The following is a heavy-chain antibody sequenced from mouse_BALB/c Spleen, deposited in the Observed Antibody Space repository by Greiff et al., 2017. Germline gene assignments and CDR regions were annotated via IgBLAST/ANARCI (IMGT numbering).Heavy chain of an antibody. J-gene: IGHJ3*01. D-gene: IGHD1-2*01. CDR2: ISSGGSYT. V-gene: IGHV5-9-4*01. CDR3: ARWTATGFAY. Sequence: DVKLVESGGGLVKPGGSLKLSCAASGFTFSSYAMSWVRQSPEKRLEWVAEISSGGSYTYYPDTVTGRFTISRDNAKNTLYLEMSSLRSEDTAMYYCARWTATGFAYWGQGTLVTVSA. CDR1: GFTFSSYA.